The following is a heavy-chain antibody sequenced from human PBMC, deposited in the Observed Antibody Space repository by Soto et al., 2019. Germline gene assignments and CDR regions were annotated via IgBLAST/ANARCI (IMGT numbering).Heavy chain of an antibody. D-gene: IGHD5-18*01. J-gene: IGHJ5*02. CDR3: ARGTAMVDHYNWFDP. CDR2: IIPIFGTA. Sequence: QVQLVQSGAEVKKPGSSVKVSCKASGGTFSSYAISWVRQAPGQGLEWMGGIIPIFGTANYAQKFQGRVTITADESRSTAYMERSSLRSEGTAVYYCARGTAMVDHYNWFDPWGEGTLVTVSS. CDR1: GGTFSSYA. V-gene: IGHV1-69*12.